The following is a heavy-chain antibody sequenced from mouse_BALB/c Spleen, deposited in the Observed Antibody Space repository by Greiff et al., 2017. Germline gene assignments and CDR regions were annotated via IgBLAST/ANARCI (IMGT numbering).Heavy chain of an antibody. CDR1: GYTFTSYY. CDR2: INPSNGGT. CDR3: TRMTTVVDSPFAY. D-gene: IGHD1-1*01. V-gene: IGHV1S81*02. Sequence: VQLQQPGAELVKPGASVKLSCKASGYTFTSYYMYWVKQRPGQGLEWIGGINPSNGGTNFNEKFKSKATLTVDKASSTAYMQLSSLTSEDSAVYYCTRMTTVVDSPFAYWGQGTLVTVSA. J-gene: IGHJ3*01.